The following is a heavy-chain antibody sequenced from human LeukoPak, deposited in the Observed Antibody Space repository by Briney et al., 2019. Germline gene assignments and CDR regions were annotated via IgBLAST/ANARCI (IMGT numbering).Heavy chain of an antibody. CDR1: GGSISSSNYY. CDR2: INHSGST. CDR3: ARGRYLEWWD. V-gene: IGHV4-39*07. J-gene: IGHJ4*02. D-gene: IGHD3-3*01. Sequence: SETLSLTCTVSGGSISSSNYYWSWIRQPPGKGLEWIGEINHSGSTNYNPSLKSRVTISVDTSKNQFSLKLSSVTAADTAVYYCARGRYLEWWDWGQGTLVTVSS.